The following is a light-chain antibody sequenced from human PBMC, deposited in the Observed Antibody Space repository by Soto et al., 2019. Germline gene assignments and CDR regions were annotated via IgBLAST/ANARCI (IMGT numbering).Light chain of an antibody. CDR1: QSVSSSY. CDR2: GAS. Sequence: EIVLTQSPGTLPLSPGEIATLSCRAIQSVSSSYLAWYQQKPGQAPRLLIYGASSRATGIPDRFSGSGSGTDFTLTISRLEPEDFAVYYCQQYGSSPPITFGQGTRLEIK. CDR3: QQYGSSPPIT. J-gene: IGKJ5*01. V-gene: IGKV3-20*01.